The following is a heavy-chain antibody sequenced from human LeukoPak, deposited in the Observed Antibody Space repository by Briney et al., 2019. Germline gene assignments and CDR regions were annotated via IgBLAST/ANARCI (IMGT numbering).Heavy chain of an antibody. Sequence: TTSETLSLTCTVSGGSISSSNYYWGWIRQPPGKGLEWIGSSFYSGSSYYNPSLKSRVTISVDTSTNQFSLNLNSVTAADTAVYYCVRHVSSYCSGGNCYKGGFDYWGQGTLVTVSS. CDR1: GGSISSSNYY. V-gene: IGHV4-39*01. J-gene: IGHJ4*02. CDR3: VRHVSSYCSGGNCYKGGFDY. CDR2: SFYSGSS. D-gene: IGHD2-15*01.